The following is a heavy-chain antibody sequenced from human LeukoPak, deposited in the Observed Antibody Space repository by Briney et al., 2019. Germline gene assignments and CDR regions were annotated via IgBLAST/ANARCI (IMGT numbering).Heavy chain of an antibody. D-gene: IGHD2-15*01. CDR3: AKNGGSQCYSHLDS. CDR2: TSGSGGST. CDR1: GYTFSSYA. Sequence: PGGSLRLSCAASGYTFSSYAMSWVRQAPGKGLEWVSGTSGSGGSTYYAGSVKGRFTISRDNSKNTLYLQMNSLRVKDTAVYYCAKNGGSQCYSHLDSWGQGTLVTVSS. V-gene: IGHV3-23*01. J-gene: IGHJ4*02.